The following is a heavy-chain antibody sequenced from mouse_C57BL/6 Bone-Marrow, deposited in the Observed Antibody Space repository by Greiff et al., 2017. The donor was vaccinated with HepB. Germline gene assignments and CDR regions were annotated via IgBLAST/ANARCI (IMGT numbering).Heavy chain of an antibody. Sequence: EVMLVESGGDLVKPGGSLKLSCAASGFTFSSYGMSWVRQTPDKRLEWVATISSGGSYTYYPDSVKGRFTISRDNAKNTLYLQMSSLKSEDTAMYYCARHRLWYLDYFDYWGQGTTLTVSS. D-gene: IGHD2-1*01. J-gene: IGHJ2*01. V-gene: IGHV5-6*02. CDR2: ISSGGSYT. CDR3: ARHRLWYLDYFDY. CDR1: GFTFSSYG.